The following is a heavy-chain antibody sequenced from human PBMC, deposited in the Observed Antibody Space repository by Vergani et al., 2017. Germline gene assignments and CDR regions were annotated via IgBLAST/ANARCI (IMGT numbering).Heavy chain of an antibody. CDR3: ARDMEDYGQQLVLDY. D-gene: IGHD6-13*01. J-gene: IGHJ4*02. V-gene: IGHV1-2*02. CDR1: GYTFTGYY. CDR2: INPNSGGT. Sequence: QVQLVQSGAEVKKPGASVKVSCKASGYTFTGYYMHWVRQAPGQGLEWMGWINPNSGGTNYAQKFQGRVTMTRDTSISTAYMELSRLRSDATAVYYCARDMEDYGQQLVLDYWGQGTLVTVSS.